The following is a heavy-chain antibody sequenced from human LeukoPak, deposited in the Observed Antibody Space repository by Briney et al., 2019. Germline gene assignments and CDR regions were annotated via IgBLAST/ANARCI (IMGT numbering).Heavy chain of an antibody. V-gene: IGHV4-31*03. D-gene: IGHD4-17*01. CDR1: GGSISSGGYY. CDR2: IYYSGST. Sequence: SQTLSLTCTVSGGSISSGGYYWSWLRQHPGKGLEWIGYIYYSGSTYYNPSLKSRVTISVDTSKNQFSLKLSSVTAADTAVYYCARTTVTSYYFDYWGQGTLVTVSS. CDR3: ARTTVTSYYFDY. J-gene: IGHJ4*02.